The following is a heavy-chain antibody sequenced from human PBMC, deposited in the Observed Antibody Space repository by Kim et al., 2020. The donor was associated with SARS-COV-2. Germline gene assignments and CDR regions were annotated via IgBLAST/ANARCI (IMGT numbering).Heavy chain of an antibody. V-gene: IGHV4-39*01. CDR3: ARIPNSSGWYSGDAFDI. CDR1: GGSISSSSYY. D-gene: IGHD6-19*01. J-gene: IGHJ3*02. Sequence: SETLSLTCTVSGGSISSSSYYWGWIRQPPGKGLEWIGSIYYSGSTYYNPSLKSRVTISVDTSKNQFSLKLSSVTAADTAVYYCARIPNSSGWYSGDAFDIWGQGTMVTVSS. CDR2: IYYSGST.